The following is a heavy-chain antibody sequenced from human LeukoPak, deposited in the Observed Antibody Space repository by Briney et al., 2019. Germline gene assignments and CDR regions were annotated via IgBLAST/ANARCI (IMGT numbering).Heavy chain of an antibody. CDR1: SDSFSTSGYY. D-gene: IGHD6-6*01. CDR3: ARHLGSSVDY. J-gene: IGHJ4*02. Sequence: SETLSLTCTVSSDSFSTSGYYWGLIRQPPGGGLDWIASVYCDGSSYYNPSLKSRATISVYTSKNQFSMRLTSVTAADTAVYYCARHLGSSVDYWGQGTLVTASA. V-gene: IGHV4-39*01. CDR2: VYCDGSS.